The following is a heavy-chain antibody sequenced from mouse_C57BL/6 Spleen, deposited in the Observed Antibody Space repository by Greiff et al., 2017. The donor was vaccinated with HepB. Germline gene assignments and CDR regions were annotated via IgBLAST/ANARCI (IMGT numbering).Heavy chain of an antibody. CDR1: GYTFTSYW. J-gene: IGHJ2*01. D-gene: IGHD2-5*01. Sequence: VQLQQPGAELVKPGASVKMSCKASGYTFTSYWITWVKQRPGQGLEWIGDIYPGSGSTNYNEKFKSKATLTVDTSSSTAYMQLSSLTSEDSAVYYCARGIYYSNFHFDYWGQGTTLTVSS. CDR3: ARGIYYSNFHFDY. V-gene: IGHV1-55*01. CDR2: IYPGSGST.